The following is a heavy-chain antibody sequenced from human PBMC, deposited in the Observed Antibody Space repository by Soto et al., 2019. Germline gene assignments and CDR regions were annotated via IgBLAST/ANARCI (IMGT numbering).Heavy chain of an antibody. D-gene: IGHD3-3*01. CDR3: AREGLWSGYYDAFDI. V-gene: IGHV3-7*01. CDR2: IKQDGSEK. CDR1: GFTFSSYW. J-gene: IGHJ3*02. Sequence: GESLKISCAASGFTFSSYWMSWVRQAPGKGLEWVANIKQDGSEKYYVDSVKGRFTISRDNAKNSLYLQMNSLRAEDTAVYYCAREGLWSGYYDAFDIWGQGTMVTVSS.